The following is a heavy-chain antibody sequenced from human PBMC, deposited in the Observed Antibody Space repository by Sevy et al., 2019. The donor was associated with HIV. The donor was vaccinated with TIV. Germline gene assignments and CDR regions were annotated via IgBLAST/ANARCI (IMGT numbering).Heavy chain of an antibody. D-gene: IGHD1-26*01. CDR2: ISSTGNNK. V-gene: IGHV3-48*03. Sequence: GGSLRLSCAASGFPFSSYVMNWVRQAPGKGLEWVSYISSTGNNKYYADSVKGRFTISRENAKKSLYLQMNSLRAEDTAVYYCVRVGWAPPVDYWGQGTLVTVSS. CDR3: VRVGWAPPVDY. CDR1: GFPFSSYV. J-gene: IGHJ4*02.